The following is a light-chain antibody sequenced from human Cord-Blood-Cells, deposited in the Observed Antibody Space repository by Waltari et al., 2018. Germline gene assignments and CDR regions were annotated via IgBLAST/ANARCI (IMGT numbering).Light chain of an antibody. Sequence: QSALTQPASVSGSPGQSITISCTGTSSDVGGYNYVSWYQQHPGKAPKPMLYDVSNLPSVVSKLFSCSKSGNTASLTISGLQAEDEADYCCSSYTSSSTGVFGGGTTLTVL. CDR2: DVS. J-gene: IGLJ2*01. CDR3: SSYTSSSTGV. V-gene: IGLV2-14*01. CDR1: SSDVGGYNY.